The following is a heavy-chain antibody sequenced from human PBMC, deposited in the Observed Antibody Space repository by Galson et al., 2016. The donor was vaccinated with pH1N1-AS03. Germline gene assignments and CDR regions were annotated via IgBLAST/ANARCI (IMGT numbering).Heavy chain of an antibody. V-gene: IGHV4-4*02. CDR1: GDSISNTIW. CDR3: ARLDGRAGYEHHLWFDP. J-gene: IGHJ5*02. Sequence: QVQLQESGPGLVKPSETLSLTCEVSGDSISNTIWWTWVRQPPGQGLEWIGEISNSGSTNYNASLKSRVTTTIAGASGLLSLRLTTITAAYTAVYVGARLDGRAGYEHHLWFDPWGQGTLVTVSS. CDR2: ISNSGST. D-gene: IGHD2-2*01.